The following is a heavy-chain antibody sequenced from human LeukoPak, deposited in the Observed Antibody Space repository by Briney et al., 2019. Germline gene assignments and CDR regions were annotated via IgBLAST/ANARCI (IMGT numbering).Heavy chain of an antibody. CDR1: GFTVSSNY. CDR2: IYSGGST. CDR3: ASGSGSHRSGPDYHYYGMDV. Sequence: PGGSLRLSCAASGFTVSSNYMSWVRQAPGKGLEWVSVIYSGGSTYYADSVKGRFTISRDNSKNTLYLQMNSLRAEDTAVYYCASGSGSHRSGPDYHYYGMDVWGQGTTVTVSS. V-gene: IGHV3-66*01. D-gene: IGHD1-26*01. J-gene: IGHJ6*02.